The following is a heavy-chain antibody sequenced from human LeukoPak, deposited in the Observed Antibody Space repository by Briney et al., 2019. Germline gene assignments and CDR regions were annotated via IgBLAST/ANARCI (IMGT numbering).Heavy chain of an antibody. J-gene: IGHJ2*01. CDR1: GGSISSYY. CDR3: ARDSSGWYGGGYFDL. Sequence: SETLSLTCTVSGGSISSYYWSWIRQPPGKGLERIGYIYYSGSTNYNPSLKSRVTISVDTSKNQFSLKLSSVTAADTAVYYCARDSSGWYGGGYFDLWGRGTLVTVSS. D-gene: IGHD3-16*01. V-gene: IGHV4-59*01. CDR2: IYYSGST.